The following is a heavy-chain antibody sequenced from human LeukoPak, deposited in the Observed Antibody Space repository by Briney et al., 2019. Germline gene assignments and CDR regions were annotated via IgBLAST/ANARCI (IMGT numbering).Heavy chain of an antibody. CDR3: ATSQDTWLAAFDI. J-gene: IGHJ3*02. V-gene: IGHV4-61*08. CDR1: GGSISSGDYY. D-gene: IGHD2-2*02. CDR2: IYYSGST. Sequence: PSETLSLTCTVSGGSISSGDYYWSWIRQPPGKGLEWIGYIYYSGSTNYNPSLKSRVTISVDTSKNQFSLKLSSVTAADTAVYYCATSQDTWLAAFDIWGQGTMVTVSS.